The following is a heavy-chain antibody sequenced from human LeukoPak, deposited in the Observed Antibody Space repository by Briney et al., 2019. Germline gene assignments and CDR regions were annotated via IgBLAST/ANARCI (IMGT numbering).Heavy chain of an antibody. CDR1: GYTFTSYG. J-gene: IGHJ6*02. CDR3: ARGIAVAGYYYYYGMDV. V-gene: IGHV1-18*01. CDR2: NSAYNGNT. Sequence: ASVKVSCKASGYTFTSYGISWVRQAPGQGLEWMGWNSAYNGNTNYAQKLQGRVTMTTDTSTSTAYMELRSLRSDDTAVYYCARGIAVAGYYYYYGMDVWGQGTTVTVSS. D-gene: IGHD6-19*01.